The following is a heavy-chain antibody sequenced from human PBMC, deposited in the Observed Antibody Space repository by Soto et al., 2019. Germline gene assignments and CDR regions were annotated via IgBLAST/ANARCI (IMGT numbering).Heavy chain of an antibody. CDR2: ISGSGGTT. Sequence: PVVSLRRSCSSCVCACSSYSISLVRQAPGNWLECVSTISGSGGTTYYADSVKGRFTISRDNSKNTLYLQMNSLRAEDTGVYYCAKVRTTKIFAVVRLFEYWGKGNLVNVS. D-gene: IGHD3-3*01. CDR3: AKVRTTKIFAVVRLFEY. CDR1: VCACSSYS. V-gene: IGHV3-23*01. J-gene: IGHJ4*02.